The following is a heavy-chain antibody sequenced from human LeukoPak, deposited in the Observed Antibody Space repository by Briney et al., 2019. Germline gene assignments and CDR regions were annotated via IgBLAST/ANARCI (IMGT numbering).Heavy chain of an antibody. J-gene: IGHJ4*02. CDR2: IIPIFGTA. D-gene: IGHD4-17*01. V-gene: IGHV1-69*13. Sequence: ASVKVSCTASGGTFSSYAISWVRQAPGQGLEWMGGIIPIFGTANYAQKFQGRVTITADESTSTAYMELSSLRSEDTAVYYCARVGTTVTLEPYFDYWGQGTLVTVSS. CDR3: ARVGTTVTLEPYFDY. CDR1: GGTFSSYA.